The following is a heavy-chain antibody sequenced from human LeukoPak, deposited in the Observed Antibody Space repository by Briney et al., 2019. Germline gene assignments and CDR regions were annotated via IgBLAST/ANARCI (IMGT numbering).Heavy chain of an antibody. CDR3: AKDIVVVPAANIAAAGNY. D-gene: IGHD2-2*01. CDR2: ISGSGGGT. Sequence: PGGSLRLSCAASGFTFSSYAMSWVRQAPGKGLEWVSAISGSGGGTYYADSVKGRFTISRDNSKNTLYLQMNSLRAEDTAVYYCAKDIVVVPAANIAAAGNYWGQGTLVTVSS. V-gene: IGHV3-23*01. CDR1: GFTFSSYA. J-gene: IGHJ4*02.